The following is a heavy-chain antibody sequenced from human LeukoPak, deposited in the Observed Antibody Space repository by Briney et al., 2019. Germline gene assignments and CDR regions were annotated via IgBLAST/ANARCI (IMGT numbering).Heavy chain of an antibody. CDR3: ARGTLRVVPWPLDY. J-gene: IGHJ4*02. Sequence: SQTLSLTCAISGDSVSSNSAAWNWIRQSPSRGLEWLGRTYYRSKWYNDYAVSVKSRITINPDTSKNQFSLKLSSVTAADTAVYYCARGTLRVVPWPLDYWGQGTLVTVSS. V-gene: IGHV6-1*01. D-gene: IGHD2-15*01. CDR2: TYYRSKWYN. CDR1: GDSVSSNSAA.